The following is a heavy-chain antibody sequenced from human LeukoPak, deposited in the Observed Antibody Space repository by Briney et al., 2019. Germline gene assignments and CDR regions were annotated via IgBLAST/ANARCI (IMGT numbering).Heavy chain of an antibody. J-gene: IGHJ4*02. V-gene: IGHV3-11*01. CDR1: GLTFSDYY. CDR2: ISGSGSNI. Sequence: PGGSLRLSCAASGLTFSDYYMSWIRQAPGKGLEWVSYISGSGSNIYYADSVKGRFTISRDNAKNSLYLQMNSLRAEDTAVYYCARDLDYCVYADYWGQGTLVTVSS. CDR3: ARDLDYCVYADY. D-gene: IGHD4-17*01.